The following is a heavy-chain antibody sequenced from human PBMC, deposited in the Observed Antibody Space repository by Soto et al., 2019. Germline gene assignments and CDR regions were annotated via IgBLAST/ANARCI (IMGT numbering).Heavy chain of an antibody. D-gene: IGHD6-13*01. Sequence: GGSLRLSCTTSGFTFTSYTMHWVRQVPGKGLEWVATFWYGASGQYYADSVKGRFTISRNPSRSTLYLHMDSLRAEDTARYYCAFGSWNHFYFDYWGQEIRVTVSS. CDR1: GFTFTSYT. V-gene: IGHV3-33*01. J-gene: IGHJ4*02. CDR3: AFGSWNHFYFDY. CDR2: FWYGASGQ.